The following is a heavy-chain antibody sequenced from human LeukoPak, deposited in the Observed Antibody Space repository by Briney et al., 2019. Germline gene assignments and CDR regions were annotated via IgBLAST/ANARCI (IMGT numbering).Heavy chain of an antibody. Sequence: ASVKVSCKASGYTFTSYDINWVRQATGQGLEWMGWMNPSSGNTGYAQKFQGRVIMTKNTSITTAYMDLSSLKSEDTAVYFCARALSWTTESYYYMDVWGKGTTVTVS. V-gene: IGHV1-8*01. CDR2: MNPSSGNT. D-gene: IGHD3/OR15-3a*01. J-gene: IGHJ6*03. CDR1: GYTFTSYD. CDR3: ARALSWTTESYYYMDV.